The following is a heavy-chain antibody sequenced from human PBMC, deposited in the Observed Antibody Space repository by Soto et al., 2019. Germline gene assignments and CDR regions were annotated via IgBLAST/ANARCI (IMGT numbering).Heavy chain of an antibody. Sequence: EVQLFESGGGLVQPGGSLRLSCVASGFSFSGYAMSWVRQAPGKGLVWVSSMTATGVSIYYADSVRGRFTISRDNSKNTLYRQVSSLRAEDTATYYWAKDSIPYSSSYDRAHGGRGALVTFS. CDR1: GFSFSGYA. CDR3: AKDSIPYSSSYDRAH. D-gene: IGHD6-6*01. J-gene: IGHJ4*02. V-gene: IGHV3-23*01. CDR2: MTATGVSI.